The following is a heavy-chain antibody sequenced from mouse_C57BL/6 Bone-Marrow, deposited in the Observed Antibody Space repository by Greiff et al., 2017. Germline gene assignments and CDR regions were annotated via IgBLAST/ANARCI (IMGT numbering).Heavy chain of an antibody. CDR1: GFTFSSYG. CDR3: ARHCWEYGFAY. CDR2: ISSGGSYT. J-gene: IGHJ3*01. V-gene: IGHV5-6*02. Sequence: EVMLVESGGDLVKPGGSLKLSCAASGFTFSSYGMSWVRQTPDKRLAWVATISSGGSYTYYPDSVKGRFTISRDNAKNTLYLQVSSLKSEDTAMYYCARHCWEYGFAYWGQGTLGTVSA. D-gene: IGHD4-1*01.